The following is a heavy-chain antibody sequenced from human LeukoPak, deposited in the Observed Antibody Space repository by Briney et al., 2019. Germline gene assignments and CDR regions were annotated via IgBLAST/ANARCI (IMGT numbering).Heavy chain of an antibody. CDR3: AELGITMIGGV. CDR1: GFTFSSYS. D-gene: IGHD3-10*02. Sequence: PGGSLRLSFAASGFTFSSYSINSVRQAPGKGLEWVSSISSSSSYIYYADSVKGRFTISRDNAKNSLYLQMNSLRAEDTAVYYCAELGITMIGGVWGKGTTVTISS. J-gene: IGHJ6*04. CDR2: ISSSSSYI. V-gene: IGHV3-21*01.